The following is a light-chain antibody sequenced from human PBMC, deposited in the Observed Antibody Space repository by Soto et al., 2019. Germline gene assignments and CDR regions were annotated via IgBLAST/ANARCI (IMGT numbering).Light chain of an antibody. CDR3: QQYGDSPIT. Sequence: EIVLTQSPGTLSLSPGERATLSCRASQSVTSTYLAWYQQKPGQAPRLLISGASSRATGVPDRFSGNGSGTDFTLTITGLKPEDFALYYCQQYGDSPITFGQGTRLEIK. CDR1: QSVTSTY. V-gene: IGKV3-20*01. J-gene: IGKJ5*01. CDR2: GAS.